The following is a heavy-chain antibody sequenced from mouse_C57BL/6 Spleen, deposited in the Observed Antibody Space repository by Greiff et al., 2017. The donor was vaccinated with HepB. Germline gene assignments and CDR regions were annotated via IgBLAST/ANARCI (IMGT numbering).Heavy chain of an antibody. J-gene: IGHJ3*01. Sequence: QVQLQQPGAELVKPGASVKLSCKASGYTFTSYWMQWVKQRPGQGLEWIGEIDPSDSYTNYNQKFKGKATLTVDTSSSTAYMQLSSLTSEDSAVYYCARWGGTTTPSFAYWGQGTLVTVSA. CDR3: ARWGGTTTPSFAY. CDR2: IDPSDSYT. CDR1: GYTFTSYW. V-gene: IGHV1-50*01. D-gene: IGHD1-1*01.